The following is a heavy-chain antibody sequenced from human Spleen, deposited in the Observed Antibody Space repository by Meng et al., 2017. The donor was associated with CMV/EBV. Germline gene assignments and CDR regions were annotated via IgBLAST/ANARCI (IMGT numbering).Heavy chain of an antibody. CDR2: ISWNSGSI. J-gene: IGHJ4*02. CDR3: ARDTSYGSFDY. CDR1: GFAFDDYA. Sequence: SLKISCAASGFAFDDYAMHWVRQAPGKGLEWVSGISWNSGSIRYADSVKGRFTISRDNSKNTLYLQMNSLRAEDTAFYHCARDTSYGSFDYWGQGTMVTVSS. D-gene: IGHD5-24*01. V-gene: IGHV3-9*01.